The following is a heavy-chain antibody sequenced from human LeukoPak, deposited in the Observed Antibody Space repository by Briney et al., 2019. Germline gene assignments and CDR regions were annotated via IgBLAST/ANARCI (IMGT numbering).Heavy chain of an antibody. D-gene: IGHD3-3*01. CDR1: GYTFTSYY. CDR3: ARDPANYDFWSGYYYVGYYYGMDV. CDR2: INPSGGST. V-gene: IGHV1-46*01. J-gene: IGHJ6*02. Sequence: ASVTVSCKASGYTFTSYYMHWVRQAPGQGLEWMGIINPSGGSTSYAQKFQGRVTMTRDTSTSTVYMELSSLRSEDTAVYYCARDPANYDFWSGYYYVGYYYGMDVWGQGTTVTVSS.